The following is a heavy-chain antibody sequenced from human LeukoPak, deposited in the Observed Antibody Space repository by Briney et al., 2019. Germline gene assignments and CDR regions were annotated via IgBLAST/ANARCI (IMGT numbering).Heavy chain of an antibody. CDR3: ARQRTNYYDSSGYYLGHLDY. CDR2: ISFSGSN. J-gene: IGHJ4*02. D-gene: IGHD3-22*01. CDR1: GGSISSGDYY. V-gene: IGHV4-30-4*01. Sequence: PSETLSLTCTVSGGSISSGDYYWSWIRQPPGKGLEWIGYISFSGSNYYNPSLKSRVTISVDTSKNQFSLKLTSVTAADTAVYYCARQRTNYYDSSGYYLGHLDYWGQGTLVTVSS.